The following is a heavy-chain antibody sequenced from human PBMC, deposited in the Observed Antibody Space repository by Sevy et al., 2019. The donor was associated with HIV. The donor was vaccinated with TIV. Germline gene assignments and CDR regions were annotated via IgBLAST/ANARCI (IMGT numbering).Heavy chain of an antibody. J-gene: IGHJ4*02. CDR2: IYHTGAA. D-gene: IGHD3-10*01. Sequence: GSLSLTCTVSGGTISSSSYRWGWIRQPPGKGLEWVGSIYHTGAADDNPSLKRRVTMSVDTSKNQFSLQVGSVTAADTAVYYCARWYGNNFDYWGQRALVTVSS. V-gene: IGHV4-39*01. CDR1: GGTISSSSYR. CDR3: ARWYGNNFDY.